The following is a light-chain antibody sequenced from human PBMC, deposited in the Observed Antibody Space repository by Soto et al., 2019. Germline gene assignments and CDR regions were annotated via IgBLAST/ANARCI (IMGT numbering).Light chain of an antibody. V-gene: IGLV2-14*01. CDR2: EVS. CDR3: SSYTSSTIYV. CDR1: SSDVGSYNY. J-gene: IGLJ1*01. Sequence: QSALTQPASVSGSPGQSISISCTGSSSDVGSYNYVSWYQQHPGKAPKLLISEVSNRPSGVSNRFSGSKSDNTASLTISGLQAEDEADYYCSSYTSSTIYVFGTGTKLTVL.